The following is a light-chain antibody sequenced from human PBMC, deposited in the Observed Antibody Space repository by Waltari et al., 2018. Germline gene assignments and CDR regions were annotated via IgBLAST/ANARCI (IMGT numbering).Light chain of an antibody. CDR3: LLSSGGGRV. CDR1: SSDVGGYNY. V-gene: IGLV2-14*01. Sequence: QSALTQPASVSGSPGQSITISCTGTSSDVGGYNYVSWYQQHPGKAPKLMIYEVSNRPAAVSNRFSGAKSGNTASLTISGLQAEDEADYYCLLSSGGGRVFGGGTKLTVL. J-gene: IGLJ3*02. CDR2: EVS.